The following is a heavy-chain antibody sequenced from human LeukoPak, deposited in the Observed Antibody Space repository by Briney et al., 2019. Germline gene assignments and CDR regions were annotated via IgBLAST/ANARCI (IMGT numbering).Heavy chain of an antibody. V-gene: IGHV1-8*01. Sequence: GASVKVSCKASGYTFTSYDINWVRQATGQGLEWMGWMNPNSGNTGYAQKFQGRVTMTRNTSISTAYMELSSLRSEDTAVYYCARGDDSSGYYYDYFDYWGQGTLVTVSS. CDR2: MNPNSGNT. CDR1: GYTFTSYD. D-gene: IGHD3-22*01. CDR3: ARGDDSSGYYYDYFDY. J-gene: IGHJ4*02.